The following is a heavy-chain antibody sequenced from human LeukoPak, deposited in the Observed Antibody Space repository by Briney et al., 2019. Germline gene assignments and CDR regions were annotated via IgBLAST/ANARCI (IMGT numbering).Heavy chain of an antibody. CDR3: ARHAAAAGNIDY. V-gene: IGHV4-39*01. Sequence: SETLSLTCTVSGGSISSSSYYWGWIRQPPGKGLEWIGGIYYSGSTYYNPSLKSRVTISVDTSKNQFSLKLSSVTAADTAVYYCARHAAAAGNIDYWGQGTLVTVSS. CDR1: GGSISSSSYY. CDR2: IYYSGST. D-gene: IGHD6-13*01. J-gene: IGHJ4*02.